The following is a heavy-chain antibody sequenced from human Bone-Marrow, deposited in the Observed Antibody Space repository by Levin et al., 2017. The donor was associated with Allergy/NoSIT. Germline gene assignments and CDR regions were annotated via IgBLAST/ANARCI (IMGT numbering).Heavy chain of an antibody. CDR1: GGSIKNFY. J-gene: IGHJ4*02. D-gene: IGHD5-12*01. Sequence: SETLSLTCSVSGGSIKNFYWTWIRQPPGKGLEYLGYIYDNGDTNYNSSLKGRLTISVDTSKNQFSLKLASVTAADTAVFYCARVEYTGYTYYFQYWGQGTLVTVSS. CDR3: ARVEYTGYTYYFQY. CDR2: IYDNGDT. V-gene: IGHV4-59*12.